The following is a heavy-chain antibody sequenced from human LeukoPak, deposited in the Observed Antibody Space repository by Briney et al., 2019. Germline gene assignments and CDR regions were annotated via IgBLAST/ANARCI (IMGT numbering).Heavy chain of an antibody. V-gene: IGHV3-23*01. D-gene: IGHD3-10*01. Sequence: GGSLRLSCAASGSTFSSYAMSWVRQAPGKGLEWVSAISGSGGSTYYADSVKGRFTISRDNSKNTLYLQMNSLRAEDTAVYYCARSSMVRGGIDYWGQGTLVTVSS. J-gene: IGHJ4*02. CDR2: ISGSGGST. CDR1: GSTFSSYA. CDR3: ARSSMVRGGIDY.